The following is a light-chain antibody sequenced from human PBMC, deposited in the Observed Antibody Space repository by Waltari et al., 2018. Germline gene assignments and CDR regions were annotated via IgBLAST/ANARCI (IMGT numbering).Light chain of an antibody. V-gene: IGLV2-8*01. CDR1: SSDVGGYYY. CDR2: EVS. CDR3: SSYAGSNNLV. J-gene: IGLJ2*01. Sequence: QSALTQPPSASGSPGQSVTISCTGTSSDVGGYYYVSWYQQHPGKAPKLIIYEVSKRPSVVPDRFSGSKSVNTASLTVSGLQAEDEADYYCSSYAGSNNLVFGGGTKLTVL.